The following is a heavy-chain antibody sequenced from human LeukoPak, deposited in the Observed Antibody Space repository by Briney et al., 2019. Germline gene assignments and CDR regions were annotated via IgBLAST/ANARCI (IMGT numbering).Heavy chain of an antibody. CDR1: GGSISSGDYY. J-gene: IGHJ5*02. CDR2: IYYSGST. D-gene: IGHD4-17*01. V-gene: IGHV4-30-4*01. Sequence: PSETLSLTCTVSGGSISSGDYYWSWIRQPPGKGLEWIGYIYYSGSTYYNPSLKSRVTISVDTSKNQSSLKLSSVTAADTAVYYCARGTYGDYPNNWFDPWGQGTLVTVSS. CDR3: ARGTYGDYPNNWFDP.